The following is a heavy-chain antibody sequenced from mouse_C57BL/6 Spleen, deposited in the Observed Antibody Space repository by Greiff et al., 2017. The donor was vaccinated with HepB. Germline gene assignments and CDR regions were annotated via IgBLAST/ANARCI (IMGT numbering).Heavy chain of an antibody. J-gene: IGHJ2*01. CDR1: GFNIKDYY. D-gene: IGHD1-1*01. V-gene: IGHV14-1*01. CDR3: TTYFITTVVEEY. CDR2: IDPEDGDT. Sequence: EVQLQQSGAELVRPGASVKLSCTASGFNIKDYYMHWVKQRPEQGLEWIGRIDPEDGDTEYATKFQGKATMTADTSSNTAYLQLSSLTSEDTAVYYCTTYFITTVVEEYWGQGTTLTVSS.